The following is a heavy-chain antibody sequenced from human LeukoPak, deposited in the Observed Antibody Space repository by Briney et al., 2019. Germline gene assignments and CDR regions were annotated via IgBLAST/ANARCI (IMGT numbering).Heavy chain of an antibody. CDR3: ASMSAYDYFFNY. Sequence: SETLSLTCTVSGGSISSYYWSWIRQPPGKGLEWTGYFYYRGSTNYNPSLKSRVSISVDTSKNQLSLKLSSVTAADTAVYYCASMSAYDYFFNYWGQGTLVTVSS. J-gene: IGHJ4*02. V-gene: IGHV4-59*01. CDR2: FYYRGST. CDR1: GGSISSYY. D-gene: IGHD5-12*01.